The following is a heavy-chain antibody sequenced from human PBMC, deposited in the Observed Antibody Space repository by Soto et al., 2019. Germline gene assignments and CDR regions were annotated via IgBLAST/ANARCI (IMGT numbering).Heavy chain of an antibody. CDR1: GFTFSSYG. D-gene: IGHD5-12*01. J-gene: IGHJ3*02. CDR3: ARALSGYDAFDI. V-gene: IGHV3-33*01. Sequence: QVQLVESGGGVVQPGRSLRLSCAASGFTFSSYGMHWVRQAPGKGLEWVAVIWYDGSNKYYADSVKGRFTISRDNSKNTLYLQMTSLRAEDTAVYYCARALSGYDAFDIWGQGTMVTVSS. CDR2: IWYDGSNK.